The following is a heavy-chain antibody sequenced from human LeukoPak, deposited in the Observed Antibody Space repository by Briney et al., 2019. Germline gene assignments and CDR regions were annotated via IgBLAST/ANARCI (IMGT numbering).Heavy chain of an antibody. D-gene: IGHD5-18*01. V-gene: IGHV4-31*03. CDR2: IYYSGST. J-gene: IGHJ4*02. Sequence: SQTLSLTCTVSGGSISSGGYYWSWLRQHPGTGLEWIGYIYYSGSTYYNPSLKSRVTISVDTSKNQFSLKLSSVTAADTAVYYCATSEAAMVPTGADYWGQGTLVTVSS. CDR1: GGSISSGGYY. CDR3: ATSEAAMVPTGADY.